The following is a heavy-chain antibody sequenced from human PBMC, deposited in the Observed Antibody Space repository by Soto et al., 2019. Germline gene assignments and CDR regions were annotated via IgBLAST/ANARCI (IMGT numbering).Heavy chain of an antibody. CDR3: AKMEAIVATNPPLYYFDY. V-gene: IGHV3-23*01. J-gene: IGHJ4*02. CDR2: ISGSGGST. Sequence: GSLRLSCAASGFTFSSYAMSWVRQAPGKGLEWVSAISGSGGSTYYADSVKGRFTISRDNSKNTLYLQMNSLRAEDTAVYYCAKMEAIVATNPPLYYFDYWGQGTLVTVSS. D-gene: IGHD5-12*01. CDR1: GFTFSSYA.